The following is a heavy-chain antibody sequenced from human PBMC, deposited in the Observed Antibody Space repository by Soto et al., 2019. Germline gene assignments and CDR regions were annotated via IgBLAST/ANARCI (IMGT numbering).Heavy chain of an antibody. J-gene: IGHJ4*02. V-gene: IGHV3-23*02. CDR3: AKHPGTETDEYSDYMYFDF. CDR2: ISGSGTNT. CDR1: GFPFRTYA. Sequence: GSLRLSCAASGFPFRTYAISWVRQAPGKGLEWVSGISGSGTNTSSRDSLQGQVTISRDNSKNTLDLERNSLRVEDTAIYYCAKHPGTETDEYSDYMYFDFWGQGTLVSVSS. D-gene: IGHD4-17*01.